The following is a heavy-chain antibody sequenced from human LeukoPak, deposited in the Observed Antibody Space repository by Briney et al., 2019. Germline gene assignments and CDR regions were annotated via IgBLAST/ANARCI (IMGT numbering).Heavy chain of an antibody. CDR3: ARFRNFVSDI. CDR2: VHLSGAS. D-gene: IGHD3-16*01. V-gene: IGHV4-4*02. Sequence: PSETLSLTCAVSGGSILTTNWWSWVRQPPGKGLEWIGEVHLSGASNYNPSLKSRVTMSVDTSKNQFSLKVTSVTAADTAVYYCARFRNFVSDIWGQGTMVTVSS. J-gene: IGHJ3*02. CDR1: GGSILTTNW.